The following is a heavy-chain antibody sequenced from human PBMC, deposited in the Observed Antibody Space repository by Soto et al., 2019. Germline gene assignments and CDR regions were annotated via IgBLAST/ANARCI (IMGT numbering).Heavy chain of an antibody. CDR2: IYHGGTT. CDR3: ARLATRYYFDY. D-gene: IGHD1-1*01. J-gene: IGHJ4*02. CDR1: GDSINTVNYY. V-gene: IGHV4-30-4*02. Sequence: SETLSLTCTVSGDSINTVNYYWSWIRQSPDKGLEWIGHIYHGGTTYNNPSLTSRVTISVDTSNNQFSLRLSSVTAADTAVYYCARLATRYYFDYWGQGTLVTVSS.